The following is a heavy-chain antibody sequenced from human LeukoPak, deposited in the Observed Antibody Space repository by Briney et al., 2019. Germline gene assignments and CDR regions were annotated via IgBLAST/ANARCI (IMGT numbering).Heavy chain of an antibody. V-gene: IGHV1-46*01. CDR1: GYSFTTDY. CDR2: INPSGGST. J-gene: IGHJ5*02. D-gene: IGHD2-2*01. CDR3: AREIVVVPSAMGFDP. Sequence: ASVKVSCKASGYSFTTDYIHWVRQAPGQGLEWMGVINPSGGSTSFAQKFQARLTMTRDTSTSTVYMELSGLSSEDTAVYYCAREIVVVPSAMGFDPWGQGTLVTVSS.